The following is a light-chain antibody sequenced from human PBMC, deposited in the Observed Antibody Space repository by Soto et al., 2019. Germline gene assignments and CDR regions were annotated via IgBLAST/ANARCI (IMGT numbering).Light chain of an antibody. CDR3: QQYYSYPRT. Sequence: DIQMTQSPSTLSASVGDRVTITCRASQSIGSSLAWYQQKPGKAPNLLISDASSLERGVPSRFGGSGSGTEFTLTISCLQSEDFATYYCQQYYSYPRTFGGGTKVDIK. CDR1: QSIGSS. CDR2: DAS. V-gene: IGKV1-5*01. J-gene: IGKJ4*01.